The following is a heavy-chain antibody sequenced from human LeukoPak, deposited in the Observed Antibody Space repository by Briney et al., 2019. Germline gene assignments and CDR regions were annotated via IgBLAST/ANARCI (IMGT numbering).Heavy chain of an antibody. CDR3: AHTNHYYFD. V-gene: IGHV4-39*01. J-gene: IGHJ4*02. D-gene: IGHD2/OR15-2a*01. CDR1: AGSTSRPDHC. Sequence: SETLSLTCAVSAGSTSRPDHCWAWIRQPPGKGPEWTVSICYGGTTYYNPSLKSRVTISVDTSTNKFSLKLSSVTAADTAVYYCAHTNHYYFDWGQGTLVTVSS. CDR2: ICYGGTT.